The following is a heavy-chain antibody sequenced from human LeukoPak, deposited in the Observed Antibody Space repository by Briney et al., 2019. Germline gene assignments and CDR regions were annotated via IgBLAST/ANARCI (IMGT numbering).Heavy chain of an antibody. V-gene: IGHV4-39*01. Sequence: SETLSLTCTVSGGSTSSSSYYWGWIRQPPGKGLEWIGSIYYSGSTYYNPSPKSRVTISVDTSKNQFSLKLSSVTAADTAVYYCARQKGDFWSGFDYYYYYMDVWGKGTTVTVSS. J-gene: IGHJ6*03. CDR1: GGSTSSSSYY. D-gene: IGHD3-3*01. CDR3: ARQKGDFWSGFDYYYYYMDV. CDR2: IYYSGST.